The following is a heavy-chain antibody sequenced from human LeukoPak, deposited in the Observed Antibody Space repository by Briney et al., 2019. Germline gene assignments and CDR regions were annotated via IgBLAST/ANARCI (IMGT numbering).Heavy chain of an antibody. D-gene: IGHD4-17*01. CDR1: GFTLSRYC. J-gene: IGHJ4*02. CDR3: AKTGDYGDYCDY. CDR2: IWYDGNNK. Sequence: SLRLSRAASGFTLSRYCMHWLRQAPGAGLEWVAVIWYDGNNKYYADSVKGRFTISIDNSKNKLYLHMNSLRAEDTAVYYCAKTGDYGDYCDYWGQGTLVTVSS. V-gene: IGHV3-33*06.